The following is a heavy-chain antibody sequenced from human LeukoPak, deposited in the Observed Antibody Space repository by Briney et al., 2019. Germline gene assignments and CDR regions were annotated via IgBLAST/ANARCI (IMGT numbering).Heavy chain of an antibody. D-gene: IGHD3/OR15-3a*01. CDR2: IYYSGSA. J-gene: IGHJ6*02. CDR3: ARDLWADYYGMDV. CDR1: GGSISSGNYF. V-gene: IGHV4-30-4*02. Sequence: SETLSLTCTVSGGSISSGNYFWTWIRQPPGKGLEWIGYIYYSGSAYYNPSLMGRVSISIDTSKNQFSLKLSSVTAADTAVYYCARDLWADYYGMDVWGQGTTVTVSS.